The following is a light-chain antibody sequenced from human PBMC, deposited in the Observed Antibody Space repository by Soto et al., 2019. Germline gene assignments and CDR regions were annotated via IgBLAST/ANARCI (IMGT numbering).Light chain of an antibody. CDR3: TSYTSSTTYA. CDR1: SSDVGGYNY. Sequence: QSVLTQPASGSGSPGQSITISCTGTSSDVGGYNYVSWYQQHPGKAPKLMIYDVSNRPSGISNRFSGSKSGNTASLTISGLQAEHEADYYCTSYTSSTTYAFGPGTKVPVL. J-gene: IGLJ1*01. CDR2: DVS. V-gene: IGLV2-14*01.